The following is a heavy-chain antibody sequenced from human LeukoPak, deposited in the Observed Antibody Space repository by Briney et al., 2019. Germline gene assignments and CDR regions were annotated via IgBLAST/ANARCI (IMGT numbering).Heavy chain of an antibody. J-gene: IGHJ4*02. D-gene: IGHD3-22*01. CDR2: VSGSGGNI. CDR3: AKDKGNYYDSSGYFDY. Sequence: PGGSLRLSCAASGFTFSSYTMSWVRQAPGKGLEWVSGVSGSGGNIHYADSVKGRFTISRDNSKNTLYLQMNTLRAEDTAVYYCAKDKGNYYDSSGYFDYWGQGTLVTVSS. CDR1: GFTFSSYT. V-gene: IGHV3-23*01.